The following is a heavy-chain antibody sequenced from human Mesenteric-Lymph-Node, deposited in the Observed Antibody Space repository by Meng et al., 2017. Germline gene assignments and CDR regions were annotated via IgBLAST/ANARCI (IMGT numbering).Heavy chain of an antibody. J-gene: IGHJ4*02. CDR3: ARDQGHNDYVVDY. D-gene: IGHD4-17*01. CDR2: ISSSSSYI. V-gene: IGHV3-21*04. CDR1: GFTFSSYS. Sequence: GESLKISCAASGFTFSSYSMNWVRQAPGKGLEWVSSISSSSSYIYYADSVKGRFTISRDNAKNSLYLQMNSLRVEDTAVYYCARDQGHNDYVVDYWGQGTLVTVSS.